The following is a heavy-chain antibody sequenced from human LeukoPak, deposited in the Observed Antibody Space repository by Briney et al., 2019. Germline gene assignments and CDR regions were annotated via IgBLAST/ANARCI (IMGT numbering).Heavy chain of an antibody. CDR3: ARNAYASSWYWFDP. Sequence: SETLSLTCTVSGGSTRGYYWSWIRQPPGKGLEWIGYIYYSGTTNYNPSLKSRLTISVDTSKNQFSLKLSSVTAADTAVYYCARNAYASSWYWFDPWGQGALVTVSS. CDR2: IYYSGTT. J-gene: IGHJ5*02. D-gene: IGHD6-13*01. V-gene: IGHV4-59*01. CDR1: GGSTRGYY.